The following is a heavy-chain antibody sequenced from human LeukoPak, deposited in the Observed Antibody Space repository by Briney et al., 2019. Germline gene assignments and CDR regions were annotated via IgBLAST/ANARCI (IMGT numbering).Heavy chain of an antibody. D-gene: IGHD2-15*01. CDR1: GYTFTGYY. V-gene: IGHV1-2*06. CDR3: ASIRYCSGGSCYSNFDY. Sequence: GASVKVSCKASGYTFTGYYMHWVRQAPGQGLEWMGRISPNSGGTNYAQKFQGRVTMTRDTSISTAYMELSRLRSDDTAVYYCASIRYCSGGSCYSNFDYWGQGTLVTVSS. J-gene: IGHJ4*02. CDR2: ISPNSGGT.